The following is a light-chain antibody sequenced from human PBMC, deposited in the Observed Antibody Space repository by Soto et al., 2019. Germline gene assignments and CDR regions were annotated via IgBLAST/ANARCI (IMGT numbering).Light chain of an antibody. CDR1: SSNIGAGYD. CDR2: GNS. V-gene: IGLV1-40*01. J-gene: IGLJ3*02. Sequence: QSVLTQPPSVSGAPGQRVTISCTGSSSNIGAGYDVHWYQQLPGTAPKLLIYGNSNRPSGVPDRFSGSKSGTSASLAITGLQAEDEADYYCQSYDSSLRAWVFGGGTK. CDR3: QSYDSSLRAWV.